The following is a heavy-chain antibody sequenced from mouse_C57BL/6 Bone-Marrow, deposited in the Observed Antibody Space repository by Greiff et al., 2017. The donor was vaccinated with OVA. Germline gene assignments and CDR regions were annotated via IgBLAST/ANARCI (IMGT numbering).Heavy chain of an antibody. CDR1: GFSLSTSNMG. CDR3: AHNYYGWYFDV. CDR2: IWWNDDK. D-gene: IGHD1-1*01. Sequence: QVTLKVSGPGILQPSQTLSLTCSFSGFSLSTSNMGIVWIRQPSGNGLEWLAHIWWNDDKYYNPSMMSRLTISNDTSNNQVVLKITSVDTADTATYYCAHNYYGWYFDVWGTGTTVTVAS. V-gene: IGHV8-5*01. J-gene: IGHJ1*03.